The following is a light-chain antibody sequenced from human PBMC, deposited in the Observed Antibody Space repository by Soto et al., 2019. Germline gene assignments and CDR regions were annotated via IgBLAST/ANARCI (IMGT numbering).Light chain of an antibody. J-gene: IGKJ4*01. V-gene: IGKV3-15*01. Sequence: EIVMTQSPATLSVSPGGRVTLSCRASQSVNNDLAWYQQKPGQAPRLLIYGASTRATGIPARFSGSGSGTEFTLTISSLQSEDFAVYYCQPYNKWPPLTFGGGTKVEI. CDR3: QPYNKWPPLT. CDR1: QSVNND. CDR2: GAS.